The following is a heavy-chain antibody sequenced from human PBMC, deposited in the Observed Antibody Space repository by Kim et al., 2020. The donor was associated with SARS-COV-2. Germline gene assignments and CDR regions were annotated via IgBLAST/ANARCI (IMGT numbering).Heavy chain of an antibody. CDR1: GLPFTSYG. Sequence: GGSLRLSCAASGLPFTSYGMSWVRQAPGKGLEWVSSIRTSGDTTFYSDSVKGRFTISRDNSKNTVSLQMNSLRPEDTAIYYCAKLAGRDVGFWGQGTLVT. CDR3: AKLAGRDVGF. V-gene: IGHV3-23*01. J-gene: IGHJ4*02. CDR2: IRTSGDTT. D-gene: IGHD2-21*01.